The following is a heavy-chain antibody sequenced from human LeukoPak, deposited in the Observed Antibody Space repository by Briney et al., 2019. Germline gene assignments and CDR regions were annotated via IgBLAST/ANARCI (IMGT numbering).Heavy chain of an antibody. CDR3: ARDGTQHYDILTGRYYYYGMDV. D-gene: IGHD3-9*01. Sequence: ASVKVSCKASGGTFSSYAISWVRQAPGQGLEWMGGIIPIFGTANYAQKFQGRVTITADESTSTAYMELSSLRSEDTAVYYCARDGTQHYDILTGRYYYYGMDVWGQGTTVTVSS. CDR1: GGTFSSYA. V-gene: IGHV1-69*01. J-gene: IGHJ6*02. CDR2: IIPIFGTA.